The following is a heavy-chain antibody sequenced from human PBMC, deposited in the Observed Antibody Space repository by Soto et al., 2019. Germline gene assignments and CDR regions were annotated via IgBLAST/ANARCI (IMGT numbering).Heavy chain of an antibody. CDR2: ISGNGGGT. V-gene: IGHV3-23*01. Sequence: GGSLRLSCAASGFTFSSYAMSWVRQAPGKGLEWVSSISGNGGGTYYADSVKGRFTFSRDNSKNTLYLQMNSLRAEDTAVYYCAKFGMATTKRSPPYYIDYWGHGALVTFSS. CDR1: GFTFSSYA. D-gene: IGHD1-1*01. J-gene: IGHJ4*01. CDR3: AKFGMATTKRSPPYYIDY.